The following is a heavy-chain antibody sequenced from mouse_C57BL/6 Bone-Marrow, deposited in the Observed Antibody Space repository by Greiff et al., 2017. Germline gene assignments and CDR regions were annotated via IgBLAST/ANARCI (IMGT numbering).Heavy chain of an antibody. CDR1: GYSITSGYY. Sequence: VQLQQSGPGLVKPSQSLSLTCSVTGYSITSGYYWNWIRQFPGNKLEWMGYISYDGSNNYNPSLKNRISITRDTSKNQFFLKFNSVTTEDTATYYCARFITTVVVPTNYFDYWGQGTTLTVSS. V-gene: IGHV3-6*01. CDR3: ARFITTVVVPTNYFDY. J-gene: IGHJ2*01. D-gene: IGHD1-1*01. CDR2: ISYDGSN.